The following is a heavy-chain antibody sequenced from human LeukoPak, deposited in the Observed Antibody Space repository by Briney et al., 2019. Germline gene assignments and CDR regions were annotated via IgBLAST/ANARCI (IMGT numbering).Heavy chain of an antibody. V-gene: IGHV4-38-2*02. J-gene: IGHJ6*03. CDR2: IYHSGST. Sequence: SETLSLTCAVSGYSISSGYYWGWIRQPPGKGLEWIGSIYHSGSTYYNPSLKSRVTISVDTSKNQFSLKLSSVTAADTDVYYCARDPCSSTSCYVNYYYYMDVWGKGTTVTVSS. CDR1: GYSISSGYY. CDR3: ARDPCSSTSCYVNYYYYMDV. D-gene: IGHD2-2*01.